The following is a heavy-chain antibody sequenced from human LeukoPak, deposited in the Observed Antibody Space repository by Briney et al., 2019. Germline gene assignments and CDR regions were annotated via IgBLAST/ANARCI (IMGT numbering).Heavy chain of an antibody. CDR3: ARGRSAGVWDY. CDR2: INTNSGGT. CDR1: GDTLTVDY. J-gene: IGHJ4*02. D-gene: IGHD3-16*01. V-gene: IGHV1-2*02. Sequence: ASLRLSSKASGDTLTVDYMGGGRQTPGQRLEWMGWINTNSGGTNYEQKFQGRVTMTRDTSISTAYMELPGLTSDDTGVYYCARGRSAGVWDYWGQGTLVSVSS.